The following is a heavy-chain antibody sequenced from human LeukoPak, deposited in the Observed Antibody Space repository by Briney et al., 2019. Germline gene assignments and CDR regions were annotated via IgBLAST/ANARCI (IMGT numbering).Heavy chain of an antibody. V-gene: IGHV1-18*01. CDR3: ARDKAYYYDSSAELGWFDP. CDR2: ISAYNGNT. J-gene: IGHJ5*02. Sequence: GASVKVSCKASGYTFTSYSISWVRQAPGQGLEWMGWISAYNGNTNYAQKLQGRVTMTTDTSTSTAYMELRSLRSDDTAVYYCARDKAYYYDSSAELGWFDPWGQGTLVTVSS. D-gene: IGHD3-22*01. CDR1: GYTFTSYS.